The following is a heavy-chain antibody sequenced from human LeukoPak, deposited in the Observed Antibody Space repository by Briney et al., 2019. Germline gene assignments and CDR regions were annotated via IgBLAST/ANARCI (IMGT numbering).Heavy chain of an antibody. V-gene: IGHV3-9*01. CDR3: AKGSSSLDLDY. Sequence: PGRSLRLSCAASGFTFDDYAMHWVRQVPGKGLEWVSGISWNSGSIGYADSVKGRFTISRDNAKNSLYLQMNSLRAEDTALYCCAKGSSSLDLDYWGQGTPVTVSS. CDR2: ISWNSGSI. D-gene: IGHD3-16*02. CDR1: GFTFDDYA. J-gene: IGHJ4*02.